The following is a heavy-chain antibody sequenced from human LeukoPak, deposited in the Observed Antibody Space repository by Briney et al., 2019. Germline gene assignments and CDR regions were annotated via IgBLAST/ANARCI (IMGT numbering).Heavy chain of an antibody. D-gene: IGHD5-12*01. CDR3: ARGLGYSGYDANYYYYYYMDV. J-gene: IGHJ6*03. V-gene: IGHV1-69*13. Sequence: ASVKVSCKASGGTFSSYAISWVRQAPGQGLEWMGGIIPIFGTANYAQKFQGRVTITADESTSTAYMELSSLRSEDTAVYYCARGLGYSGYDANYYYYYYMDVWGKGTTVTISS. CDR1: GGTFSSYA. CDR2: IIPIFGTA.